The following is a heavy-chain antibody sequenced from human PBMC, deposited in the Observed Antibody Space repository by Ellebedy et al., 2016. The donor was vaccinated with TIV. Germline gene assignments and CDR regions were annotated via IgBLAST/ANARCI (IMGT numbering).Heavy chain of an antibody. CDR2: MNPNSGGT. CDR3: ARSRDILTGYFQALVY. CDR1: GYTFTGYY. V-gene: IGHV1-2*02. Sequence: ASVKVSXKASGYTFTGYYMHWVRQAPGQGLEWMAWMNPNSGGTNYGQKFQGRVTLTRDTSISTAHMELSGLRSDDTAVYYCARSRDILTGYFQALVYWGQGTLVTVSS. D-gene: IGHD3-9*01. J-gene: IGHJ4*02.